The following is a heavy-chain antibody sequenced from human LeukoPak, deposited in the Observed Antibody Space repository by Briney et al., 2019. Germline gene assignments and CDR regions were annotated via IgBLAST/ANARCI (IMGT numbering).Heavy chain of an antibody. CDR1: GSPFIGSF. CDR2: INPISGDT. J-gene: IGHJ2*01. Sequence: GASVTVSCTASGSPFIGSFLHWVRQAPGQGLEWMGWINPISGDTNSAQKFQGRLTMTRDPSKTTAYMELSGLRPDDTALYYCARDRGTMIAVFGIYLDLWGRGTPVTVSS. D-gene: IGHD1-14*01. V-gene: IGHV1-2*02. CDR3: ARDRGTMIAVFGIYLDL.